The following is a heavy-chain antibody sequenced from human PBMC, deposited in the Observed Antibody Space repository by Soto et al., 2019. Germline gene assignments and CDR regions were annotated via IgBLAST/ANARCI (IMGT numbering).Heavy chain of an antibody. CDR2: ISGSGSST. CDR3: AKDRQGNDAFDI. CDR1: GFTFSSYA. V-gene: IGHV3-23*01. J-gene: IGHJ3*02. Sequence: GGSLRLSCAASGFTFSSYAMSWVRQAPGKGLEWVSAISGSGSSTYYADSVKGRFTISRDNSKNTLYLQMNSLGAEDTAVYYCAKDRQGNDAFDIWGQGTMVTVSS.